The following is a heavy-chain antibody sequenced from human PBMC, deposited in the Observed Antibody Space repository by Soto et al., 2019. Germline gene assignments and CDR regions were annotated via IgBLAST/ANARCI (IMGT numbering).Heavy chain of an antibody. J-gene: IGHJ4*02. V-gene: IGHV4-59*12. D-gene: IGHD1-1*01. CDR2: IYYSGST. Sequence: PSETLSLTCTVSGGSISNYYLTWIRQPPGKGLEWIGYIYYSGSTNYNPSLKSRVTISVDTSKNQFSLKLSSVTAADTTVYYCARGPRRAGTSGYWGQGTLVTVSS. CDR3: ARGPRRAGTSGY. CDR1: GGSISNYY.